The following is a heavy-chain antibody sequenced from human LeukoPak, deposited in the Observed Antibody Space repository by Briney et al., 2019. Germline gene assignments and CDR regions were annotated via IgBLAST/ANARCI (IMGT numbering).Heavy chain of an antibody. CDR2: INSDGSST. Sequence: GGSLRLSCAASGFTFSSYWMHWVRQAPGKGLVWVSRINSDGSSTSYADSVKGRFTIPRDNAKNSLYLQMNSLRAEDTAVYYCARTLRLRTPRAFDIWGQGTMVTVSS. D-gene: IGHD6-25*01. CDR1: GFTFSSYW. V-gene: IGHV3-74*01. J-gene: IGHJ3*02. CDR3: ARTLRLRTPRAFDI.